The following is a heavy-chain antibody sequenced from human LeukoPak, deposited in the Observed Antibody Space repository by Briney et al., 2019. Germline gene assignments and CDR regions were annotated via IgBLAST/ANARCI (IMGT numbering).Heavy chain of an antibody. J-gene: IGHJ4*02. Sequence: GGSLRLSCAASGFPFNNYPMTWVRQLPGGRLEWVSAISGAGSSTSYTDSVKGRFIISRDNSKNTLYLQMNSLRAEDTAVYYCAKVPDTMIVVVTYFDYWGQGTLVTVSS. V-gene: IGHV3-23*01. D-gene: IGHD3-22*01. CDR3: AKVPDTMIVVVTYFDY. CDR2: ISGAGSST. CDR1: GFPFNNYP.